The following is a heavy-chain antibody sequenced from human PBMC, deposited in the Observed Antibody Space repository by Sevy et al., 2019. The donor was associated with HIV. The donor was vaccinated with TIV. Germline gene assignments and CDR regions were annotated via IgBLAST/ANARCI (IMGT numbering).Heavy chain of an antibody. CDR3: ARETVSGYNL. Sequence: GGSLRPSCPASGFTVSNNYISWVRQAPGKGLGWVSALYAGGNPYYADSVKGRFTISTDNSKNTVYLQMNSLSTEDTAVYYCARETVSGYNLWGQGTLVTVSS. CDR2: LYAGGNP. V-gene: IGHV3-53*01. CDR1: GFTVSNNY. D-gene: IGHD5-12*01. J-gene: IGHJ4*02.